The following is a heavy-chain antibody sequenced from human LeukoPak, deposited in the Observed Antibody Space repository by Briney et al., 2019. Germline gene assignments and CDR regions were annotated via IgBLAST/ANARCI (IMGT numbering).Heavy chain of an antibody. D-gene: IGHD3-22*01. CDR2: IKQDGSEK. Sequence: GGSLRLSCAASGFTFSSYWMSWVRQAPGKGLEWVANIKQDGSEKYYVDSVKGRFTISRDNAKNSLYLQMNSLRAEDTAVYYCARMGYYYDSSGYRAFDIWGQGTMVTVSS. CDR1: GFTFSSYW. J-gene: IGHJ3*02. CDR3: ARMGYYYDSSGYRAFDI. V-gene: IGHV3-7*01.